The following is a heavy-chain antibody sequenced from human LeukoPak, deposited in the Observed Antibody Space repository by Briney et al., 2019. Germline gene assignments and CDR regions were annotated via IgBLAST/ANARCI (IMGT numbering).Heavy chain of an antibody. J-gene: IGHJ4*02. V-gene: IGHV4-34*01. CDR1: GGSFSGYY. Sequence: SETLSLTCAVYGGSFSGYYWSWIRQPPGKGLEWIGEINHSGSTNYNPSLKSRVTISVDTSKNQFSLKLSSVTAADTAVYYCARGGRAIPTYYYDSSGYSYFDYWGQGTLVTLSS. D-gene: IGHD3-22*01. CDR3: ARGGRAIPTYYYDSSGYSYFDY. CDR2: INHSGST.